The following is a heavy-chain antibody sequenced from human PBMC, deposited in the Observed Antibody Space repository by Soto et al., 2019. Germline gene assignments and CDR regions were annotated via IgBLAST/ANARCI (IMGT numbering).Heavy chain of an antibody. V-gene: IGHV1-69*13. CDR2: IIPIFGTA. CDR1: GGTFSSYA. J-gene: IGHJ4*02. CDR3: ARGPRGHSSSSFDY. Sequence: SVKVSCKASGGTFSSYAISWVRQAPGQGLEWMGGIIPIFGTANYAQKFQGRVTITADESTSTAYMELSSLRSEDTAVYYCARGPRGHSSSSFDYWGQGTLVTVSS. D-gene: IGHD6-13*01.